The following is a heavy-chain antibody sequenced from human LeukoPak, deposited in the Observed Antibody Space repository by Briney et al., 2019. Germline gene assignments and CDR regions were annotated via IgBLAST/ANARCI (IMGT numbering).Heavy chain of an antibody. CDR1: GYTFTSYD. Sequence: ASVKVSCKASGYTFTSYDINWVRQATGQGLEWMGWMNPNSGNTGYAQKFQGRVTMTRNTSISTAYMELSSLRSEDTAVYYCARGPPSNDFWSGYLDYWGQGTLVTVSS. CDR2: MNPNSGNT. CDR3: ARGPPSNDFWSGYLDY. D-gene: IGHD3-3*01. J-gene: IGHJ4*02. V-gene: IGHV1-8*01.